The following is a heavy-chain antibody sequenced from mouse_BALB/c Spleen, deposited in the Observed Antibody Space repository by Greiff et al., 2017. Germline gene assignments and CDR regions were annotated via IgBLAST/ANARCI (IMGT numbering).Heavy chain of an antibody. V-gene: IGHV1-7*01. D-gene: IGHD2-1*01. J-gene: IGHJ2*01. CDR1: GYTFTSYW. Sequence: VQLQQSGAELAKPGASVKMSCKASGYTFTSYWMHWVKQRPGQGLEWIGYINPSTGYTEYNQKFKDKATLTADKSSSTAYMQLCSLTSEDSAVYYCARHYGNFDDWGEGTTLTVSS. CDR3: ARHYGNFDD. CDR2: INPSTGYT.